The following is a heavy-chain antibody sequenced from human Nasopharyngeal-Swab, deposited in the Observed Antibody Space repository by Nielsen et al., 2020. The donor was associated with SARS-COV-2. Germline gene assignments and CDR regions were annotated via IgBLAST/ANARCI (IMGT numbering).Heavy chain of an antibody. V-gene: IGHV4-34*01. CDR3: ARGDKRKAPRDYSYYYYMDV. J-gene: IGHJ6*03. D-gene: IGHD2-21*01. Sequence: WIRQPPGKGLEWIGEINDSGSTNYNPSLKGRVTISVGTSKNQFSLKLRSVTAADTAAYYCARGDKRKAPRDYSYYYYMDVWGKGTTVTVSS. CDR2: INDSGST.